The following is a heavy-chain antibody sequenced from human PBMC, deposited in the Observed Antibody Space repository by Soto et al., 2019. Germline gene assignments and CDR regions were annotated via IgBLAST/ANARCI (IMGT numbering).Heavy chain of an antibody. CDR1: VFTSSG. J-gene: IGHJ3*01. D-gene: IGHD3-3*01. V-gene: IGHV1-18*04. Sequence: QDQLVQSGAEVKKPGASVKVSCKSSVFTSSGISWVRQAPGQRLEWMGWISTHNGNTIYAQKFQGRVIMTMDTSTTTVYMELRSLRPDDTAVYLCAREGILGLFDAYDLWGQGTMVTVSS. CDR2: ISTHNGNT. CDR3: AREGILGLFDAYDL.